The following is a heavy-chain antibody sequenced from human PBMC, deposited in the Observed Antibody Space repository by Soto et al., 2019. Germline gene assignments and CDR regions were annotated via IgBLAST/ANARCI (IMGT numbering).Heavy chain of an antibody. CDR3: AREDRPGISYFDL. Sequence: EVKLLESGGGLVQPGGSLRLSCAASGFTFRTYSMSWVHQAPRKGLEWVSGISGSGTATYYTDSVKGRFTVSRDNSKDTVFLQMNTLRVEDTAVYYCAREDRPGISYFDLWGQGTLVTVSS. J-gene: IGHJ4*02. V-gene: IGHV3-23*01. CDR2: ISGSGTAT. CDR1: GFTFRTYS. D-gene: IGHD2-2*01.